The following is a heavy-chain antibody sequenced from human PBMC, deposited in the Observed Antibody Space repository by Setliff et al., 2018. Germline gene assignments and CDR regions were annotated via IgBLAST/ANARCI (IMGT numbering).Heavy chain of an antibody. J-gene: IGHJ3*02. D-gene: IGHD2-2*01. CDR3: ARALGYCSRTSCYADAFDI. V-gene: IGHV4-39*07. Sequence: PSETLSLTCTVSGGSISSSSYYWGWIRQPPGKGLEWIGSIYYSGSTYYNPSLKSRVTISVDTSKNQFSLKLNDVTAADTAVYYCARALGYCSRTSCYADAFDIWGQGTMVTVSS. CDR2: IYYSGST. CDR1: GGSISSSSYY.